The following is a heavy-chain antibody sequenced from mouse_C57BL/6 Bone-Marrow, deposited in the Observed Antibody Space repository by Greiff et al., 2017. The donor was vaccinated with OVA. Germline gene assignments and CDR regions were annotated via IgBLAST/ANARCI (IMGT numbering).Heavy chain of an antibody. CDR3: ARDSGSSPYWYFDV. V-gene: IGHV7-1*01. Sequence: EVQGVESGGGLVQSGRSLRLSCATSGFTFSDFYMEWVRQAPGKGLEWIAASRNKANDYTTEYSASGKGRFIVSRDTSQSILYLQMNALRAEDTAIYYCARDSGSSPYWYFDVWGTGTTVTVSS. CDR1: GFTFSDFY. J-gene: IGHJ1*03. D-gene: IGHD1-1*01. CDR2: SRNKANDYTT.